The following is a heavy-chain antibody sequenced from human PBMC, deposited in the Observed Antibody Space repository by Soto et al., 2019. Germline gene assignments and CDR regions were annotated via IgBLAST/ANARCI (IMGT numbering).Heavy chain of an antibody. D-gene: IGHD4-17*01. CDR3: ARGRYGDY. J-gene: IGHJ4*02. CDR1: GYIFTSYG. V-gene: IGHV1-18*01. Sequence: QAHQVQSGPEVKKPGASVKVSCKGSGYIFTSYGIAWVRQAPGQGLEWMGWISAHNGNTEYAQKFQGRVTVTRDTSTSTAYLELRSLRSDDTALYYCARGRYGDYWGQGALVTVSS. CDR2: ISAHNGNT.